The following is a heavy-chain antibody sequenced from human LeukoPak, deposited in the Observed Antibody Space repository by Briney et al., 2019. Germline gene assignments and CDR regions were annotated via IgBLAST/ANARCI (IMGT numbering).Heavy chain of an antibody. D-gene: IGHD5-12*01. Sequence: ASVKVSFKASGYTFTGYYMHWVRQAPGQGLEWMGWINPNSGGTNYAQKFQGRVTMTRDTSISTAYMELSRLRSDDTAVYYCARDARGFDAFDIWGQGTMVTVSS. V-gene: IGHV1-2*02. J-gene: IGHJ3*02. CDR1: GYTFTGYY. CDR3: ARDARGFDAFDI. CDR2: INPNSGGT.